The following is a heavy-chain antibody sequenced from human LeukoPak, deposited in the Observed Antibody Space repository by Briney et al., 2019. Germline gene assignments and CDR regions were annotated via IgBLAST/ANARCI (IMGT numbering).Heavy chain of an antibody. V-gene: IGHV3-48*03. D-gene: IGHD3-10*01. CDR1: GFTFSSSE. CDR3: ARPGRSVTQGY. CDR2: ISSGGSSM. J-gene: IGHJ4*02. Sequence: GGPLRLSCAASGFTFSSSEMNWVRQAPGKGLEWVSYISSGGSSMYYADSVKGRFTISRDNAKNSLYLQMNSLRVEDTAVYYCARPGRSVTQGYWGQGTLVTVSS.